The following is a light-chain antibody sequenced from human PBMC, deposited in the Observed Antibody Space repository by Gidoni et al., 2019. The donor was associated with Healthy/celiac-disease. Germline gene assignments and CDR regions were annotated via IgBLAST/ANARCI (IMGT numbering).Light chain of an antibody. Sequence: QSALTQPASVSGSPGQSITISCTGTSSDVGGYNYVSWYQQHPGKAPKLMIYVVSNRPSGVSNRFSGSKSGNPASLTISGLQAEDEADYYCSSYTSSSTVFGGGTKLTVL. CDR2: VVS. J-gene: IGLJ2*01. CDR3: SSYTSSSTV. V-gene: IGLV2-14*01. CDR1: SSDVGGYNY.